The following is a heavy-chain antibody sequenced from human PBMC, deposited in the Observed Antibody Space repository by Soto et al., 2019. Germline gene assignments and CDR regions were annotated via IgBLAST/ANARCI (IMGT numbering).Heavy chain of an antibody. D-gene: IGHD6-13*01. V-gene: IGHV3-23*01. CDR2: ISGSGGST. J-gene: IGHJ6*02. CDR3: AKTPGGAAGIRPYYYGMDV. CDR1: GFTFSSYA. Sequence: GGSLRLSCAASGFTFSSYAMSWVRQAPGKGLEWVSAISGSGGSTYYADSVKGRFTISRDNSKNTLYLQMNSLRAEDTAVYYCAKTPGGAAGIRPYYYGMDVWGQGTTVTVSS.